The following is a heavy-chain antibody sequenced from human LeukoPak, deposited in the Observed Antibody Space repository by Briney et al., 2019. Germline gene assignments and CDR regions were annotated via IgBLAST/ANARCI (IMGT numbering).Heavy chain of an antibody. V-gene: IGHV3-33*01. D-gene: IGHD3-10*01. CDR2: IWYDGSNK. Sequence: GGSLRLSCAAPGFTFSSYGTHWVRQAPGKGLEWVAVIWYDGSNKYYADSVKGRFTISRDNSKNTLYLQMNSLRAEDTAVYYCARDGSGSYYISNWFDPWGQGTLVTVSS. J-gene: IGHJ5*02. CDR3: ARDGSGSYYISNWFDP. CDR1: GFTFSSYG.